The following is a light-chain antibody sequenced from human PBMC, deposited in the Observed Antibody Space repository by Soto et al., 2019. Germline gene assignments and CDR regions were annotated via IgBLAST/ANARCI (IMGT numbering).Light chain of an antibody. CDR1: QGVLFSSTNKNH. Sequence: DIVMTQSADSLAVSLGERATINCRSSQGVLFSSTNKNHLAWYQQKPGQSPKLLIYWASTRNSGVPDRFSGSGSGTHFTLTISSLQAEDVAVYYCQQYFSIPRTFGQGTKVEIK. V-gene: IGKV4-1*01. CDR2: WAS. CDR3: QQYFSIPRT. J-gene: IGKJ1*01.